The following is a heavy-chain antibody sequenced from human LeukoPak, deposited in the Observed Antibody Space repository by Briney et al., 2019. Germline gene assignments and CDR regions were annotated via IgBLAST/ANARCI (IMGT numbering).Heavy chain of an antibody. CDR3: ARDSGQYYFDY. CDR2: ISSSSSTI. D-gene: IGHD1-26*01. J-gene: IGHJ4*02. Sequence: GGPLRLSCAASGFTFSSYSMNWVRQAPGKGLEWVSYISSSSSTIYYADSVKGRFTISRDNAKNSLYLQMNSLRGEDTAVYYCARDSGQYYFDYWGQGTLVTVSS. CDR1: GFTFSSYS. V-gene: IGHV3-48*01.